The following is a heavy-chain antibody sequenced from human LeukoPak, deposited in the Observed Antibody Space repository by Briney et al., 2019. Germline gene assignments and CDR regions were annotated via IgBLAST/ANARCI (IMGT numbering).Heavy chain of an antibody. CDR1: GFTFSSYA. V-gene: IGHV3-23*01. CDR2: ISDSGTST. D-gene: IGHD3-10*01. J-gene: IGHJ4*02. CDR3: AKGVSGYGSGSPFDY. Sequence: PGGSLRLSCAASGFTFSSYAMIWVRQAPGKGLEWVSLISDSGTSTYCPDSVKGRFTISRDNFKNTVYLQMNSLRAEDTAVYYCAKGVSGYGSGSPFDYWGQGTLVTVSS.